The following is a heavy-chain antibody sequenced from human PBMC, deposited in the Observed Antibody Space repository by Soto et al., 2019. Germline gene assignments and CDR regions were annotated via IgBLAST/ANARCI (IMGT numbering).Heavy chain of an antibody. CDR1: GFSFDDYG. CDR3: AKSTGGTANGMDV. V-gene: IGHV3-9*03. J-gene: IGHJ6*02. CDR2: ISYYSGSI. D-gene: IGHD2-8*02. Sequence: EVQLVESGGGLVQPGRSLRLSCAASGFSFDDYGMHWVRQAPGKGLEWVSGISYYSGSIGYADSVKGRFTISRDNAKNILYLQMNSLRGEDMALYYCAKSTGGTANGMDVWGQGTTVTVSS.